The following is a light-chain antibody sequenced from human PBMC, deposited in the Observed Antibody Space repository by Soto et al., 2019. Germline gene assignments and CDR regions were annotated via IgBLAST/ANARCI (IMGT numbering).Light chain of an antibody. CDR3: CSYAGSSTVV. CDR2: EGS. J-gene: IGLJ3*02. Sequence: QSALTQPRSVSGSPGQSVTISCTGTSSDVGRYNLVSWYQHHPGKAPKLLIYEGSKRPSGVSNRFSGSKSGNTASLTISGLQAEDEADYYCCSYAGSSTVVFGGGTKVTVL. CDR1: SSDVGRYNL. V-gene: IGLV2-23*01.